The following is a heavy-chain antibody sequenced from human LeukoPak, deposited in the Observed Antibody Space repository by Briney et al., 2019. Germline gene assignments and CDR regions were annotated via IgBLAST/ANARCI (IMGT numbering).Heavy chain of an antibody. CDR3: ARDSRGYYDSSGYFDH. CDR1: GDSVSSDSYF. D-gene: IGHD3-22*01. J-gene: IGHJ4*02. V-gene: IGHV4-61*01. CDR2: IYYSGTT. Sequence: SETLSLTCTVSGDSVSSDSYFWSWVRQPPGKGLEWIGYIYYSGTTKQNPSLKSRVTLSVDTSKNQLYLKLNSVTAADTAVYYCARDSRGYYDSSGYFDHWGQGTLVTVSS.